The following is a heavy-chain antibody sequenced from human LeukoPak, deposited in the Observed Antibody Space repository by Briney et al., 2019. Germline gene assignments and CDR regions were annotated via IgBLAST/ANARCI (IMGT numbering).Heavy chain of an antibody. CDR1: GYTFTSYD. D-gene: IGHD5-12*01. CDR3: ARGRSTGYPYYFEY. CDR2: MNPNSGST. Sequence: ASVKVSCKASGYTFTSYDINWVRQATGQGLEWMGWMNPNSGSTGYAQKFQGRVTNTRNTSISTAYMELSGLRSEDTAVYYCARGRSTGYPYYFEYWGQGTLDTVSS. J-gene: IGHJ4*02. V-gene: IGHV1-8*03.